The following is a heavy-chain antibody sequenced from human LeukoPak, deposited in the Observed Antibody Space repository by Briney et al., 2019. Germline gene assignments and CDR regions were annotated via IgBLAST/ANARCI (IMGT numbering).Heavy chain of an antibody. CDR2: IGVGGDI. V-gene: IGHV3-13*01. CDR1: GFTFSNYD. Sequence: PGGSLRLSCVGSGFTFSNYDIHWVRQGAGKGLEWVSGIGVGGDIHYPGSVKGRFTISRENAKNSVYLQMNNLRVGDTAVYYRARGSGRGVTWFDPWGQGTLVTVSS. CDR3: ARGSGRGVTWFDP. D-gene: IGHD3-10*01. J-gene: IGHJ5*02.